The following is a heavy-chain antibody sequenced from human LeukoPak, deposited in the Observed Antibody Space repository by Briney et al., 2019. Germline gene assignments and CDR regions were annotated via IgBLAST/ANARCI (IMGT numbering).Heavy chain of an antibody. J-gene: IGHJ4*02. V-gene: IGHV4-34*01. CDR3: ARGRRYFDWLPYDY. CDR2: INHSGST. CDR1: GGSFSGYY. Sequence: PSETLSLTCAVYGGSFSGYYWSWIRRPPGKGLEWIGEINHSGSTNYNPSLKSRVTISVDTSKNQFSLKLSSVTAADTAVYYCARGRRYFDWLPYDYWGQGTLVTVSS. D-gene: IGHD3-9*01.